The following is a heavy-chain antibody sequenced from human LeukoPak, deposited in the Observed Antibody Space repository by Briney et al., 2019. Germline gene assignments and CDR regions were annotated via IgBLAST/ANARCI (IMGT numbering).Heavy chain of an antibody. CDR1: GFTFSSYS. CDR2: ISSSSSYI. D-gene: IGHD5-12*01. CDR3: ARGQSGSVSYYSYGIDV. Sequence: GGSLRLSCAASGFTFSSYSMNWVRQAPGKGLEWVSSISSSSSYIYYADSVKGRFTISRDNAKNSLYLQMNSLRAEDTAVYYCARGQSGSVSYYSYGIDVWGQGTTVTVS. J-gene: IGHJ6*02. V-gene: IGHV3-21*01.